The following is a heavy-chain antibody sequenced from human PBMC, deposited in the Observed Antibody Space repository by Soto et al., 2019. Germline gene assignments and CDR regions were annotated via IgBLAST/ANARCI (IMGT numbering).Heavy chain of an antibody. CDR1: GFTFSSYS. CDR3: VKSRGGNNFDFFD. V-gene: IGHV3-64D*06. D-gene: IGHD5-12*01. Sequence: GGSLRLSCSATGFTFSSYSMHWVRQAPGKGLEYVSGIRGNGDPPFYADSVKGRFTISRDNSKNTLYLQMSSLSADDTAVYYCVKSRGGNNFDFFDWGQGALVTVSS. CDR2: IRGNGDPP. J-gene: IGHJ4*02.